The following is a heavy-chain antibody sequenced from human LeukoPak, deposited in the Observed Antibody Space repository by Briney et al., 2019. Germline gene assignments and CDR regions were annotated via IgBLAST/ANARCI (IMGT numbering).Heavy chain of an antibody. CDR2: IYPGDSDT. Sequence: GESLKISCKGSGYSFASYWIAWVHQMPGKGLEWMGIIYPGDSDTTYSPSFQGQVTISADKSISTAYLQWNSLEASDTAMYYCARHRARRSAFDVWGQGTLVTVSS. J-gene: IGHJ3*01. V-gene: IGHV5-51*07. CDR3: ARHRARRSAFDV. CDR1: GYSFASYW. D-gene: IGHD6-25*01.